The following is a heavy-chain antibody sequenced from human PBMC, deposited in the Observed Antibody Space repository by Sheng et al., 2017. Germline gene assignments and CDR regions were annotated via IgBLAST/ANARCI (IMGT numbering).Heavy chain of an antibody. V-gene: IGHV4-39*07. CDR2: VYHSGIT. CDR1: GGSISGSTYY. Sequence: QLQLQEAGPGLVKPSETLSLTCSVSGGSISGSTYYWGWIRQPPGEGLEWIGFVYHSGITYYNPSLKSRVTISVDTSKNQFSLKLTSVTAADTGIYYCAKGNYYYMDVWGQGTTVNRLL. J-gene: IGHJ6*03. CDR3: AKGNYYYMDV.